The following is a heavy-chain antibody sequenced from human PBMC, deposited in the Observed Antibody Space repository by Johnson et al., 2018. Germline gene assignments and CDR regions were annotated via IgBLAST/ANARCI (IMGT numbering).Heavy chain of an antibody. V-gene: IGHV3-66*01. Sequence: VQLVESGGGLVKPGGSLRLSCAASGFTFSDYYMSWVRQAPGKGLEWVSVIYSGGSTYYADSVKGRFTIPRDNSKNTLYLKMNSLRAEGTAVDYCEEEVGVVPSEEGAFDCGGQGTMVTVSS. D-gene: IGHD2-15*01. J-gene: IGHJ3*01. CDR2: IYSGGST. CDR1: GFTFSDYY. CDR3: EEEVGVVPSEEGAFDC.